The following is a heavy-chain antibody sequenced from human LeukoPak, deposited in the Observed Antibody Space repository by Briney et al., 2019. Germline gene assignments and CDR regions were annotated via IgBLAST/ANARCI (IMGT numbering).Heavy chain of an antibody. V-gene: IGHV3-21*01. Sequence: GGSLRLSCAASGFTFSSYSMNWVRQAPGKGLEWVSSISSSSSYIYYADSVKGRFTISRDNAKNSLYLQMNSLRAEDTAVYYCARGRVDYYDSRERDWAFDIWGQGTMVTVSS. CDR3: ARGRVDYYDSRERDWAFDI. J-gene: IGHJ3*02. CDR1: GFTFSSYS. D-gene: IGHD3-22*01. CDR2: ISSSSSYI.